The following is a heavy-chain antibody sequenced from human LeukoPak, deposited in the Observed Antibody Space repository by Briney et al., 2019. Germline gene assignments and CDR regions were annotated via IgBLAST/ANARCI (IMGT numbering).Heavy chain of an antibody. CDR3: YYYYSSGYEPLDY. CDR1: GFTYGDYA. D-gene: IGHD3-22*01. J-gene: IGHJ4*02. V-gene: IGHV3-49*03. Sequence: PGRSLRLSSTSSGFTYGDYAMSWFRQAPGKWLEWVGFIRSKAYGGTTEYAASVKGRFTISRDDSKSIAYLQMNRLKTEDTAVYYCYYYYSSGYEPLDYWGQGTLVTVSS. CDR2: IRSKAYGGTT.